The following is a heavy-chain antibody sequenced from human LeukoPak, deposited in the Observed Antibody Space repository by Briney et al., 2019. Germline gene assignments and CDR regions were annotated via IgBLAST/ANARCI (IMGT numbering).Heavy chain of an antibody. V-gene: IGHV1-8*01. D-gene: IGHD4-23*01. CDR1: GYTFTSYD. CDR2: MNPNSGNT. CDR3: ARETYGGKNPALGY. J-gene: IGHJ4*02. Sequence: SVKVSCKASGYTFTSYDINWVRQATGQGLEWMGWMNPNSGNTGYAQKFQGRVTMTRDMSTSTVYMELSSLRSEDTAVYYCARETYGGKNPALGYWGQGTLVTVSS.